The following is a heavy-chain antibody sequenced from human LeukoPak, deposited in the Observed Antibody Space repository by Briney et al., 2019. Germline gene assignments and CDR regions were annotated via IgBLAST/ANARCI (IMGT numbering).Heavy chain of an antibody. J-gene: IGHJ4*02. D-gene: IGHD3-22*01. CDR3: ARDAYYYDSSGYYTGLPSDY. CDR2: IIPIFGTA. V-gene: IGHV1-69*05. CDR1: VGTFSSYA. Sequence: SVKVSCKASVGTFSSYAIGWVRQAPGQGLEWMGGIIPIFGTANYAQKFQGRVTITTDESTSTAYMELSSLRSEDTAVYYCARDAYYYDSSGYYTGLPSDYWGQGTLVTVSS.